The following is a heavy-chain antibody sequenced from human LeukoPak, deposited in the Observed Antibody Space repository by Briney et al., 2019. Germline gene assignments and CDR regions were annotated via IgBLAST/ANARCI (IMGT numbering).Heavy chain of an antibody. CDR2: ISSSGFTI. D-gene: IGHD6-19*01. Sequence: GGSLRLSCAASGFTFNSYSMNWVRQAPGKGLEWVSYISSSGFTIYYADSVKGRFTISRDNAKNSLYLQMNSLRAEDTAVFYCARAIAVATVYYYHYGMDVWGQGTTVTVSS. CDR3: ARAIAVATVYYYHYGMDV. J-gene: IGHJ6*02. V-gene: IGHV3-48*01. CDR1: GFTFNSYS.